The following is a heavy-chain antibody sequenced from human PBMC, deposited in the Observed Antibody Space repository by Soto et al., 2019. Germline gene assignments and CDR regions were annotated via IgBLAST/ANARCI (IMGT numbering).Heavy chain of an antibody. CDR1: GFTFSSYS. V-gene: IGHV3-21*01. CDR3: ARDDLTEPGTILAGGNAFDI. J-gene: IGHJ3*02. Sequence: EVQLVESGGGLVKPGGSPRLSCAASGFTFSSYSMNWVRQAPGKGLEWVSSISSSSSYIYYADSVKGRFTISRDNAKNSLYLQMNSLRAEDTAVYYCARDDLTEPGTILAGGNAFDIWGQGTMVTVSS. D-gene: IGHD3-9*01. CDR2: ISSSSSYI.